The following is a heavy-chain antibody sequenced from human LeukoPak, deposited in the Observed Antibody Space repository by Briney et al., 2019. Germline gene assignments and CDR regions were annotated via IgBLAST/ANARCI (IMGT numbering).Heavy chain of an antibody. CDR1: GYTFTGYY. V-gene: IGHV1-2*02. J-gene: IGHJ4*02. CDR3: ARVDYGDYEGTFDY. Sequence: GASVKVSCKASGYTFTGYYMHWVRQAPGQGLEWMGWINPNSGGTNYAQKFQGRVTMTRDTSISTAYMELSRLRSDDTAVYYCARVDYGDYEGTFDYWGQGTLVTVSS. D-gene: IGHD4-17*01. CDR2: INPNSGGT.